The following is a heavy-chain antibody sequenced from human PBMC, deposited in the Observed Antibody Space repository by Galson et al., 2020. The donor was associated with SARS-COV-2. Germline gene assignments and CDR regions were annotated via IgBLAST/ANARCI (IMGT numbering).Heavy chain of an antibody. J-gene: IGHJ3*01. D-gene: IGHD6-13*01. CDR3: ASPYLAAASFFGAFDL. CDR1: GFSFSDYE. CDR2: ISGSGTNV. Sequence: SCAGSGFSFSDYEMNWVRHGPGKGLEWISFISGSGTNVYYADSVKGRFTISRDNAKNSLYLQMTSLRAEDTAIYYCASPYLAAASFFGAFDLWGPGTMVTVSS. V-gene: IGHV3-48*03.